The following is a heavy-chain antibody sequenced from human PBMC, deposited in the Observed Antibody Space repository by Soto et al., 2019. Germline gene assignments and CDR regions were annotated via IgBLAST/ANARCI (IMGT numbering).Heavy chain of an antibody. CDR3: ARVRMGTSYQGIDV. V-gene: IGHV1-18*04. Sequence: QVQLVQSGGEVKLPGASVRVSCKASGYTFTSYGITWVRQAPGQGLEWMGWISGYNTHARYAQNVQGRVTLTSDTSTKTAYLEVMSLRSDDTAVYYCARVRMGTSYQGIDVGGKGTTVIVSS. D-gene: IGHD3-16*02. J-gene: IGHJ6*04. CDR1: GYTFTSYG. CDR2: ISGYNTHA.